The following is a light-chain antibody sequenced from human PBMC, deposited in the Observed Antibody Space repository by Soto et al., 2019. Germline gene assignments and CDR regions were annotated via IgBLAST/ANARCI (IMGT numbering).Light chain of an antibody. CDR3: QQNGSPPRT. CDR1: QSVSSSY. V-gene: IGKV3-20*01. CDR2: GAS. J-gene: IGKJ1*01. Sequence: EIVLTQSPGTLSLSPGERATLSCRASQSVSSSYLAWYQQKPGQAPRLLIYGASSRATGIPDRFSGSGSGTDFTLTISRLEPEDFAVYYCQQNGSPPRTFGQGTKVEIK.